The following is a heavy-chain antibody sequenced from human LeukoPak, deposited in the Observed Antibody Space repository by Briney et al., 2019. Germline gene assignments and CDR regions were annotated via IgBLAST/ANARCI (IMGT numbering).Heavy chain of an antibody. Sequence: PSETLSLTCTFYGVSFSGYYWSWIRQPPGKGLEWIGEINHSGSTNYNPSLKSRVTISVDTSKNQFSLKLSSVTAADTAVYYCARGQGTVTTHWGQGTLVTVSS. CDR1: GVSFSGYY. V-gene: IGHV4-34*01. D-gene: IGHD4-17*01. CDR2: INHSGST. CDR3: ARGQGTVTTH. J-gene: IGHJ4*02.